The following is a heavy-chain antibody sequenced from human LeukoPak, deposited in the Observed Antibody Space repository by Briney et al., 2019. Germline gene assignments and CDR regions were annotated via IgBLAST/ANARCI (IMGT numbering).Heavy chain of an antibody. J-gene: IGHJ4*02. V-gene: IGHV3-23*01. CDR3: AKRGVVIRVILVGFHKEAYYFDS. CDR1: GITFSNYG. CDR2: ISGSGGST. Sequence: GSLRLSCAVSGITFSNYGMSWVRQAPGKGLEWVAGISGSGGSTNYADSVKGRFTISRDNPKNTLFLQMKSLRAEDTAVYFCAKRGVVIRVILVGFHKEAYYFDSWGQGALVTVSS. D-gene: IGHD3-22*01.